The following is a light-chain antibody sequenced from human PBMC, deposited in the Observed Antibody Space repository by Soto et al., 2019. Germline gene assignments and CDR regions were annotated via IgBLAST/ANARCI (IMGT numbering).Light chain of an antibody. CDR2: DVS. Sequence: LTQPASVSGSPGQSITISCTGTSSDVGRYNYVSWYQQYPGKAPKLMIYDVSGRPSGVSDRFSGSKSGNTASLTISGLQAEDEADYYCNSYTGTSARYVFGTGTKVTVL. V-gene: IGLV2-14*03. CDR3: NSYTGTSARYV. CDR1: SSDVGRYNY. J-gene: IGLJ1*01.